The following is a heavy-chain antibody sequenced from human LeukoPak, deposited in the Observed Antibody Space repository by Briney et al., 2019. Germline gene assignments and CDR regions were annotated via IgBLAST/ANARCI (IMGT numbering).Heavy chain of an antibody. J-gene: IGHJ4*02. V-gene: IGHV3-30*01. CDR2: ISYDGSNK. CDR3: AREGYALDY. Sequence: GRSLRLSCAASGFTFSSYAMHWVRQAPGKGLEWVAAISYDGSNKYYADSAKGRFTISRDNSKNTLYLQMNSLRAEDTAVYYCAREGYALDYWGQGTLVTVSS. D-gene: IGHD2-15*01. CDR1: GFTFSSYA.